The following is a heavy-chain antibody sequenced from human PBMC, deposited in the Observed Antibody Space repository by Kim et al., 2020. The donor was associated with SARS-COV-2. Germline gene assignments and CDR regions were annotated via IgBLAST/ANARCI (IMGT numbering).Heavy chain of an antibody. CDR3: ARHGGGSIVLLVYAAYLDY. CDR1: GGSISSSSYY. D-gene: IGHD2-8*02. J-gene: IGHJ4*02. CDR2: IYYSGST. Sequence: SETLSLTCTVSGGSISSSSYYWVWIRQPPGQGLEWIGSIYYSGSTYYNPSLKGQVTISVDTSKNQFSLKLSSVTAADTAVYYCARHGGGSIVLLVYAAYLDYWGQGTLVTVSS. V-gene: IGHV4-39*01.